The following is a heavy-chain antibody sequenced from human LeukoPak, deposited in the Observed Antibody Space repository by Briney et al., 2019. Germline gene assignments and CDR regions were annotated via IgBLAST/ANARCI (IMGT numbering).Heavy chain of an antibody. J-gene: IGHJ4*02. CDR2: IFGSGGSP. V-gene: IGHV3-23*01. D-gene: IGHD5/OR15-5a*01. Sequence: GGSLRLSCEASGFTFGSYAMYWVRQAPGKGLEWVAGIFGSGGSPHYADSVRGRFTISRDNSKNTVYLQINSLRAEDTAVYYCAKRGLRLAPDFDYWGQGTLVTVSS. CDR1: GFTFGSYA. CDR3: AKRGLRLAPDFDY.